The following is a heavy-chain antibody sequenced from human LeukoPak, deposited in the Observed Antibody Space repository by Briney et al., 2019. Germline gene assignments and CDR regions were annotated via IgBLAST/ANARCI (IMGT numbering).Heavy chain of an antibody. V-gene: IGHV3-48*03. Sequence: GGTLRLSCAVSGFPFSIYEMNWVRQAPGKGLEWVSNIGSSGTTIYYADSVKGRFSISRDNAKNSLYLQMNSLRVEDTAVYYCALLAVASDFDYWGQGALVTVSS. J-gene: IGHJ4*02. CDR3: ALLAVASDFDY. CDR2: IGSSGTTI. D-gene: IGHD6-19*01. CDR1: GFPFSIYE.